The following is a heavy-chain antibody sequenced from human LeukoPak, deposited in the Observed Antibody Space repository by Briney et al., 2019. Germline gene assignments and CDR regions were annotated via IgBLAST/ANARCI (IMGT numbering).Heavy chain of an antibody. CDR1: GGSFSGYY. Sequence: SETLSLTCAVYGGSFSGYYWSWIRQPPGKGLEWIGEINHSGSTNYNPSLKSRVTISVDTSKNQFSLKLSSVTAADTAAYYCARVSRDSSSWSPLGAFDIWGQGTMVTVSS. J-gene: IGHJ3*02. CDR3: ARVSRDSSSWSPLGAFDI. CDR2: INHSGST. D-gene: IGHD6-13*01. V-gene: IGHV4-34*01.